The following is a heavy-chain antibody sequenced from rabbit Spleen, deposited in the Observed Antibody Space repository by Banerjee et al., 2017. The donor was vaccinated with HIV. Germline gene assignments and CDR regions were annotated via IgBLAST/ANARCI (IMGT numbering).Heavy chain of an antibody. J-gene: IGHJ6*01. CDR2: IATGSSGFT. D-gene: IGHD8-1*01. CDR1: GLSFSSTYY. V-gene: IGHV1S45*01. CDR3: ARDTGTSFSTYGMDL. Sequence: QEQLEESGGGLVQPEGSLTLTCTASGLSFSSTYYMCWVRQAPGKGLEWIGCIATGSSGFTYYASWAKGRFTCSKASSTTVTLQMTSLTAADTATYFCARDTGTSFSTYGMDLWGQGTLVTVS.